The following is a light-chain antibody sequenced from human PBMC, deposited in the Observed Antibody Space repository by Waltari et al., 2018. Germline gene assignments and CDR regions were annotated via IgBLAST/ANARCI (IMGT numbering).Light chain of an antibody. CDR3: LQYNSYSWT. V-gene: IGKV1-5*03. CDR1: QTISNW. Sequence: DIVMTQSPSTLSASVGDRVTITCRASQTISNWLAWCQQKPGKAPNLLISKASGLESGVPSRFSGSGSGTDFTLTISSLQPEDVGTYYCLQYNSYSWTFGHGTKVEI. J-gene: IGKJ1*01. CDR2: KAS.